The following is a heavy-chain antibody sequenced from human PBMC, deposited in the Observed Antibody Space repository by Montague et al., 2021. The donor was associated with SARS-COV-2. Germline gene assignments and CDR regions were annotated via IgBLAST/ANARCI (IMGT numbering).Heavy chain of an antibody. V-gene: IGHV2-70*11. J-gene: IGHJ4*02. CDR3: ARMTGTTAFDY. CDR2: IDWDDDK. Sequence: TLSLTCTVSGGSISSYYWSWIRQPPGKALEWLARIDWDDDKYYSTSLKTRLTISKDTSKNQVVLTMTDMDPVDTATYYCARMTGTTAFDYWGQGTLVTVSS. D-gene: IGHD1-1*01. CDR1: GGSISSYYW.